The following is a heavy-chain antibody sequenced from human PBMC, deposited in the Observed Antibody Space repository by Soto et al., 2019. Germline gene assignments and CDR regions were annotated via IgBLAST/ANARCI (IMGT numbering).Heavy chain of an antibody. Sequence: AASVKVSCKTSGYTFTSYGITWVRQAPGQGLEWMGWISPYNGNTNYAQKLQGRVSMTTDTSTSTAYMELRSLRSDDTAVFYCAGTIAAAGTEGATFDYWGQGTLITVSS. V-gene: IGHV1-18*01. D-gene: IGHD6-13*01. CDR2: ISPYNGNT. CDR3: AGTIAAAGTEGATFDY. CDR1: GYTFTSYG. J-gene: IGHJ4*02.